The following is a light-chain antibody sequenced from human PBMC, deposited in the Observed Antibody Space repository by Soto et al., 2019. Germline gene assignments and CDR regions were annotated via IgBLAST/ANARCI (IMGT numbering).Light chain of an antibody. J-gene: IGKJ3*01. V-gene: IGKV1-39*01. CDR3: QHSYTAPFT. CDR2: VAS. CDR1: QNIDNS. Sequence: DLQMTQSPSSLSASVGDRVTISCRASQNIDNSLNWYQQKPGKAPRLLIYVASSLQSGVPSRFSGSGSGTEFTLTISSLQPEDFASYSCQHSYTAPFTFGPGTKVHV.